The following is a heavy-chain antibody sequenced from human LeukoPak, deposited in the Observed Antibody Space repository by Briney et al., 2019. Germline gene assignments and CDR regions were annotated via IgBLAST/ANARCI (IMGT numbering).Heavy chain of an antibody. Sequence: ASVKVSCKASGYTFTSYGISWVRQAPGRGLEWMGWISAYNGNTNYAQKLQGRVTMTTDTSTSTAYMELRSLRSDDTAVYYCARYYDILTGLHFDYWGQGTLVTVSS. CDR3: ARYYDILTGLHFDY. CDR2: ISAYNGNT. V-gene: IGHV1-18*01. D-gene: IGHD3-9*01. J-gene: IGHJ4*02. CDR1: GYTFTSYG.